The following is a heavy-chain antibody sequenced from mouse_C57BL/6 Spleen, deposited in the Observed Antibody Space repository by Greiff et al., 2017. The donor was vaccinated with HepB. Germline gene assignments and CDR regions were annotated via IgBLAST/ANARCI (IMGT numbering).Heavy chain of an antibody. V-gene: IGHV1-42*01. CDR2: INPSTGGT. CDR3: AHYDYEYFDMDY. J-gene: IGHJ4*01. D-gene: IGHD2-4*01. CDR1: GYSFTGYY. Sequence: VQLQQSGPELVKPGASVKISCKASGYSFTGYYMNWVKQSPEKSLEWIGEINPSTGGTTYNQKFKAKATLTVDKSSSTAYMQLKSLTSEDSAVYYGAHYDYEYFDMDYWGQGTSVTVSS.